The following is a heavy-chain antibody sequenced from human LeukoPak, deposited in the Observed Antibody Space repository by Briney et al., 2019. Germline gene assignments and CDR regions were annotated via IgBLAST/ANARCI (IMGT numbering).Heavy chain of an antibody. CDR2: IWYDGSNK. V-gene: IGHV3-33*06. J-gene: IGHJ4*02. CDR3: AKDQWALWVLDY. Sequence: GGSLRLSCAASGFTFSSYGMHWVRQAPGKGLEWVAVIWYDGSNKYYADSVKGRFTISRDNSKNTLYLRMNSLRAEDTAVYYCAKDQWALWVLDYWGQGTLVTVSS. D-gene: IGHD3-16*01. CDR1: GFTFSSYG.